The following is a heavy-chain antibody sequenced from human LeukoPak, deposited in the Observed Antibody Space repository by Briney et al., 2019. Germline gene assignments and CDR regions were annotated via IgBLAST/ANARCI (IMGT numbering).Heavy chain of an antibody. CDR1: GFTFDDYG. J-gene: IGHJ2*01. V-gene: IGHV3-48*01. D-gene: IGHD7-27*01. Sequence: GGSLRLSCAASGFTFDDYGMNWVRQAPGKGLEWVSYISSSSSTIYYADSVKGRFTISRDNAKNSLYLQMNSLRAEDTAVYYCARDNPPWGTGDGGNWYFDLWGRGTLVTVSS. CDR2: ISSSSSTI. CDR3: ARDNPPWGTGDGGNWYFDL.